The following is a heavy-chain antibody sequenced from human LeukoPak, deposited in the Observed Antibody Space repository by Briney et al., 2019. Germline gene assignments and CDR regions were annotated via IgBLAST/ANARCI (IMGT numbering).Heavy chain of an antibody. CDR2: ISSSGSTI. CDR1: GFTFTNFA. V-gene: IGHV3-48*03. CDR3: SRLRGYSYGYADY. J-gene: IGHJ4*02. Sequence: SGGSLRLSCAASGFTFTNFAMNWVRQTPGKGLEWVSYISSSGSTIDYADSVKDRFTISRDNAKNSLYLQMNSLRAEDTAVYYCSRLRGYSYGYADYWGQGTLVTVSS. D-gene: IGHD5-18*01.